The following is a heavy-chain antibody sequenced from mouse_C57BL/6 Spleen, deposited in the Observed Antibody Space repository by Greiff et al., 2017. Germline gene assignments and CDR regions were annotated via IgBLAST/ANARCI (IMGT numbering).Heavy chain of an antibody. CDR1: GYSFTGYY. CDR2: INPSTGGT. V-gene: IGHV1-42*01. CDR3: ASRGYNSRWFDY. Sequence: LVESGPELVKPGASVKISCKASGYSFTGYYMNWVKQSPEKSLEWIGEINPSTGGTTYNQKFKAKATLTVDKSSSTAYMQIKILTSEDSAVYYCASRGYNSRWFDYWGQGT. D-gene: IGHD1-3*01. J-gene: IGHJ3*01.